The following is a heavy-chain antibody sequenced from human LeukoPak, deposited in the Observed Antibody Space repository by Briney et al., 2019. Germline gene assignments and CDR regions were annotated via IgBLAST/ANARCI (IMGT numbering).Heavy chain of an antibody. J-gene: IGHJ4*02. CDR2: ISSSGSTI. V-gene: IGHV3-11*04. Sequence: DYXMSXIRQAPGKGLEWVSYISSSGSTIYYEDSVKGRFTISRDNAKNSLYLQMNSLRAEDTAVYYCARGRGGTFDYWGQGTLVTVSS. D-gene: IGHD2-15*01. CDR3: ARGRGGTFDY. CDR1: DYX.